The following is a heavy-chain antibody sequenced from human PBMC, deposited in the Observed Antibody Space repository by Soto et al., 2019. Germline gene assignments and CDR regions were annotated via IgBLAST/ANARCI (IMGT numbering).Heavy chain of an antibody. J-gene: IGHJ6*02. CDR3: ARLAMVRGVPTSGIDV. D-gene: IGHD3-10*01. CDR1: GYSFTSYW. CDR2: IDPSDSYT. V-gene: IGHV5-10-1*01. Sequence: GESLKISCKGSGYSFTSYWISWVRQMPGKGLEWMGRIDPSDSYTNYSPSFQGHVTISADKSISTAYLQWSSLKASDTAMYYCARLAMVRGVPTSGIDVRGQRTTVTVSS.